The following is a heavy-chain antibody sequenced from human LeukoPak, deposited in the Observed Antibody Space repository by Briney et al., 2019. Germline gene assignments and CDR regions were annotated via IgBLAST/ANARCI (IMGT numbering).Heavy chain of an antibody. CDR3: AKDDEPGDIVAVPAAFDY. Sequence: GGSLRPSCAASGFTFSSYAMSWVRQAPGKGLEWVSAISGSGGSTYYADSVKGRFTISRDNSKNTLYLQMNSLRAEDTAVYYCAKDDEPGDIVAVPAAFDYWGPGTLVTVSS. D-gene: IGHD2-2*01. CDR1: GFTFSSYA. V-gene: IGHV3-23*01. J-gene: IGHJ4*02. CDR2: ISGSGGST.